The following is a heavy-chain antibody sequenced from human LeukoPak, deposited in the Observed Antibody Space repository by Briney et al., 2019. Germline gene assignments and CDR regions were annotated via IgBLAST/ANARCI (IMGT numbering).Heavy chain of an antibody. CDR1: GFTFSRYW. V-gene: IGHV3-74*01. D-gene: IGHD3-10*01. Sequence: GGSLRLSCEASGFTFSRYWMHWVRQAPGKGLVWVSRINSDGSRTTYADSVRGRFTISRDNAKNTLYLQMNSLRAEDTAVYYCARLWFGESRFSDYWGQGTLVTVSS. CDR2: INSDGSRT. CDR3: ARLWFGESRFSDY. J-gene: IGHJ4*02.